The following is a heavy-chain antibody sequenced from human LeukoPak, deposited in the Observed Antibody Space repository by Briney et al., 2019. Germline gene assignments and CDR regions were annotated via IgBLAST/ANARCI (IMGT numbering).Heavy chain of an antibody. J-gene: IGHJ4*02. D-gene: IGHD7-27*01. Sequence: GVSLRLPCATSRFPLSHHYMTWIRQAPGKGLETVSYIYNGGDTIYYAASVRGRFTISRDNAESSLYLQMNRLRDEDAAVYYCARGHWGLDYWGRGTLVTVSS. CDR2: IYNGGDTI. V-gene: IGHV3-11*04. CDR1: RFPLSHHY. CDR3: ARGHWGLDY.